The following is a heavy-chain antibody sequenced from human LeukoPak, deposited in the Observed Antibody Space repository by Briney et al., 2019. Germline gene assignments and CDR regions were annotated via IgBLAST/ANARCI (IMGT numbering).Heavy chain of an antibody. CDR3: AKDKALGVGAMLFDY. J-gene: IGHJ4*02. V-gene: IGHV3-9*01. D-gene: IGHD1-26*01. CDR1: GFTFDDYA. Sequence: GGSLRLSCAASGFTFDDYAMHWVRQAPGKGLEWVSGISWNSGSIGYADSVKGRFTISRDNAKNSLYLQMNSPRAEDTALYYCAKDKALGVGAMLFDYWGQGTLVTVSS. CDR2: ISWNSGSI.